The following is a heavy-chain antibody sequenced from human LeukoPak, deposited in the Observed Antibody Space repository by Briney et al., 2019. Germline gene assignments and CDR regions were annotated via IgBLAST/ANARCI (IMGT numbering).Heavy chain of an antibody. CDR2: ISYDGSNK. V-gene: IGHV3-30-3*01. CDR1: GFTFSSYA. Sequence: PGGSLRLSCAASGFTFSSYAMHWVRQAPGKGLEWVAVISYDGSNKYYADSVKGRFTISRDNSKNTLYLQMNSLRAEDTAVYYCARDPLPAGGSTHVDYWGQGTLVTVSS. D-gene: IGHD2-2*01. CDR3: ARDPLPAGGSTHVDY. J-gene: IGHJ4*02.